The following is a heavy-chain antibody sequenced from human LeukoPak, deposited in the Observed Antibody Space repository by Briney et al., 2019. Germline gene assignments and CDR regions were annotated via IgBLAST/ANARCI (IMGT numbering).Heavy chain of an antibody. CDR1: GGSISSYY. J-gene: IGHJ6*02. D-gene: IGHD3-16*01. CDR3: ARRGMMNYYYYGMDV. CDR2: IYYSGST. V-gene: IGHV4-59*08. Sequence: SETLSLTCTVSGGSISSYYWSWIRQPPGKGLEWIGYIYYSGSTNYNPSLKSRVTISVDTSKNQFSLKLSSVTAADTAVYYCARRGMMNYYYYGMDVWGQGTTVTVSS.